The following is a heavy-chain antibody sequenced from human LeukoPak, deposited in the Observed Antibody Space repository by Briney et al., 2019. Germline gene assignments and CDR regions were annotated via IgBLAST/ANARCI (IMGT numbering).Heavy chain of an antibody. Sequence: PGRSLRLSCAASGFTFSSYAMHWVRQAPGKGLEWVAVISYDGSNKYYADSAKGRFTISRDNSKNTLYLQMNSLRVEDTAVYYCARGSGPDRGIYFDYWGQGTLVTVSS. J-gene: IGHJ4*02. CDR3: ARGSGPDRGIYFDY. V-gene: IGHV3-30*04. CDR2: ISYDGSNK. D-gene: IGHD3-3*01. CDR1: GFTFSSYA.